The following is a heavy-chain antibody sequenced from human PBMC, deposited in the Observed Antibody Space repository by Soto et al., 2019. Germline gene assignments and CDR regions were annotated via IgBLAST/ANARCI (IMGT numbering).Heavy chain of an antibody. CDR3: FFQAEDGIRDL. D-gene: IGHD2-21*01. V-gene: IGHV4-39*01. CDR2: IHYIGST. J-gene: IGHJ2*01. Sequence: PGKGLERIGSIHYIGSTNYNPSLKSRLTISVDTSTNQFSLKLSAVSAADTAVYFFFFQAEDGIRDL.